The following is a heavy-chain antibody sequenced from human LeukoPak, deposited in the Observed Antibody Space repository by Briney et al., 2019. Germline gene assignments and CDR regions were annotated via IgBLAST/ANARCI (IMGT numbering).Heavy chain of an antibody. CDR1: GFTVSSNY. J-gene: IGHJ6*02. V-gene: IGHV3-66*01. D-gene: IGHD5-24*01. CDR3: ARTDGWTKRRYYYYGMDV. CDR2: IYSGGST. Sequence: GGSLRLSCAASGFTVSSNYMSWVRQAPGKGLEWVSVIYSGGSTYYADSVKGRFTISRDNSKNTLYLQMNSLRAEDTAVYYCARTDGWTKRRYYYYGMDVWGQGTTVTVSS.